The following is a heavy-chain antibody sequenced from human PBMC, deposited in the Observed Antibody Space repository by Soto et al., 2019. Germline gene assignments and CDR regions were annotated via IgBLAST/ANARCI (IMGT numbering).Heavy chain of an antibody. CDR1: GGSISSYY. V-gene: IGHV4-59*08. D-gene: IGHD3-10*01. Sequence: SETLSLTCTVSGGSISSYYWSWIRQPPGKGLEWIGYIYYSGSTNYNPSLKSRVTISVDTSKNQFSLKLSSVTAADTAVYYCARLRYHYGPLAYCGQGTLVTVYS. J-gene: IGHJ4*02. CDR2: IYYSGST. CDR3: ARLRYHYGPLAY.